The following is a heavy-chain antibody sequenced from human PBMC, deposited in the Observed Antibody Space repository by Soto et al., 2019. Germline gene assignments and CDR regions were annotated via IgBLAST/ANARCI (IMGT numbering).Heavy chain of an antibody. V-gene: IGHV1-18*01. CDR1: GYTFTSYG. Sequence: GASVKVSCKASGYTFTSYGISWGRQAPGRGLEWMGWISAYNGNTNYAQKLQGRVTMTTDTSTSPSYLELRCVTAADTAVYYCARTRATGLRSSEFYYYYYCMDVWGKGTTVTVSS. D-gene: IGHD4-17*01. CDR3: ARTRATGLRSSEFYYYYYCMDV. CDR2: ISAYNGNT. J-gene: IGHJ6*03.